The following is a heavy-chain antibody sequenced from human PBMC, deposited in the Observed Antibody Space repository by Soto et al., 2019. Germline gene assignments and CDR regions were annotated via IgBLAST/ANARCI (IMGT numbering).Heavy chain of an antibody. CDR2: VKSKNDGGTT. Sequence: LRLCCASCRVIVSNAWINWVRKAPGKGLEWVGRVKSKNDGGTTDFAAPVKGRFAISRDDSKNMVYLEMNSLQTEDTAINYCTTDSYITSIIVRFDYWGHGTLVTVSS. J-gene: IGHJ4*01. D-gene: IGHD3-22*01. CDR1: RVIVSNAW. V-gene: IGHV3-15*07. CDR3: TTDSYITSIIVRFDY.